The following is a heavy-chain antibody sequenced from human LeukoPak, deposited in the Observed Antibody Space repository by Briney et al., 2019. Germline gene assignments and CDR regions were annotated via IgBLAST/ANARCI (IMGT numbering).Heavy chain of an antibody. CDR1: GFTFSNSP. D-gene: IGHD6-25*01. V-gene: IGHV3-30-3*01. Sequence: GGSLRLSCAASGFTFSNSPMHWVRQAPGRGLEWVAVMSFDGGNIFYADSLRGRLTISRDNSKNTLYLQMNSLRAEDTAVYYCARDSANSFDYWGQGTLVTVSS. CDR2: MSFDGGNI. J-gene: IGHJ4*02. CDR3: ARDSANSFDY.